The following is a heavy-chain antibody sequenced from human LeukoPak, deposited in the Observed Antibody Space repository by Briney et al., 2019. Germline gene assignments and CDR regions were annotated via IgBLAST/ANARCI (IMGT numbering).Heavy chain of an antibody. CDR3: ARDYGSGDMGIGY. CDR1: GYTFTTYD. V-gene: IGHV1-2*02. CDR2: INPNSGGT. J-gene: IGHJ4*02. Sequence: ASATVSCKASGYTFTTYDINWVRQAPGQGLEWMGWINPNSGGTNYAQKFQGRVTMTRDTSISTAYMELSRLRSDDTAVYYCARDYGSGDMGIGYWGQGTLVTVSS. D-gene: IGHD3-10*01.